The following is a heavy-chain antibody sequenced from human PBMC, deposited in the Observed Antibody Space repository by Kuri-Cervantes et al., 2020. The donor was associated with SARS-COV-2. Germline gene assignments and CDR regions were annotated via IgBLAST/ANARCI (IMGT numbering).Heavy chain of an antibody. CDR3: AGFYYDDSSGFDSNYYYIDV. CDR2: MYHSGST. Sequence: SETLSLTCAVYGGSFSSYYWGWIRQPPGKGLEWIGSMYHSGSTYYNPSLKSRLTISVDTSKNQFSLKLSSVTAADTAVYYCAGFYYDDSSGFDSNYYYIDVWGKGTMVTVSS. V-gene: IGHV4-39*01. CDR1: GGSFSSYY. D-gene: IGHD3-22*01. J-gene: IGHJ6*03.